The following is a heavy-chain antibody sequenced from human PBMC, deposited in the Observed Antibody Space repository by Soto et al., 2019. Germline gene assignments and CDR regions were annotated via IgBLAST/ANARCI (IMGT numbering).Heavy chain of an antibody. Sequence: PGGSRRLSCAASGFTFSSYSMNWVRQAPGKGLEWVSSISSSSSYIYYADSVKGRFTISRDNAKNSLYLQMNSLRAEDTAVYYCARDRNGVMQWLLYFDYWGQGTLVTVSS. CDR2: ISSSSSYI. J-gene: IGHJ4*02. D-gene: IGHD6-19*01. CDR3: ARDRNGVMQWLLYFDY. V-gene: IGHV3-21*01. CDR1: GFTFSSYS.